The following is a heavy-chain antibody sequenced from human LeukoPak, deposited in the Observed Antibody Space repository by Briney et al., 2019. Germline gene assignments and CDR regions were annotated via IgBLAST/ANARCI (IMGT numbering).Heavy chain of an antibody. CDR2: INLSGST. CDR1: GGSFSGYH. V-gene: IGHV4-34*01. D-gene: IGHD3-22*01. J-gene: IGHJ5*02. CDR3: ARDRRSGYYDSSGYQNWFDP. Sequence: SEALSLTCAVYGGSFSGYHWSWIRQPPGKGLEWIGEINLSGSTNYNPSLKSRVTISVDKSKNQFSLKLSSVTAADTAVYYCARDRRSGYYDSSGYQNWFDPWGQGTLVTVSS.